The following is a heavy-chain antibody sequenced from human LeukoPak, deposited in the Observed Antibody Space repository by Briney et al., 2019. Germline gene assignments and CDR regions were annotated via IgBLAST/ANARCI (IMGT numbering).Heavy chain of an antibody. Sequence: GGSLRLSCAASGFTFSSYAMSWVRQAPGKGLEWVSGINGNGGSTGYGDSMKGRFTISRDNAKNSLYLQMNSLRVEDTALYHCARNCHGSGSTAFDIWGQGTMVTVSS. CDR3: ARNCHGSGSTAFDI. CDR1: GFTFSSYA. CDR2: INGNGGST. V-gene: IGHV3-20*01. D-gene: IGHD3-10*01. J-gene: IGHJ3*02.